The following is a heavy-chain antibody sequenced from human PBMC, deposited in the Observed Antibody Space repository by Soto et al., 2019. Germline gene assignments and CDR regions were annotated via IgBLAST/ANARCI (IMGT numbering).Heavy chain of an antibody. V-gene: IGHV3-33*01. CDR2: IWYDGSNK. Sequence: GGSLRLSCAASGFTFSSYGMHWVRQAPGKGLEWVAVIWYDGSNKYYADSVKGRFTISRDNSKNTLYLQMNSLRAEDTAVYYCARGICSGGSCRHLYYYYGMDVWGQGTTVTVSS. CDR1: GFTFSSYG. D-gene: IGHD2-15*01. CDR3: ARGICSGGSCRHLYYYYGMDV. J-gene: IGHJ6*02.